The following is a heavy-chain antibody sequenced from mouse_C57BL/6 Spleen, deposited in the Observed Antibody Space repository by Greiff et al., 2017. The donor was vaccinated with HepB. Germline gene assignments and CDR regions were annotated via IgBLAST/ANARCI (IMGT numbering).Heavy chain of an antibody. D-gene: IGHD1-1*01. CDR1: GYAFSSYW. V-gene: IGHV1-80*01. CDR3: ARGGHYYGSSHWYFDV. Sequence: VQLQQSGAELVKPGASVKISCKTSGYAFSSYWMNWVKQRPGKGLEWIGQIYPGDGDTNYNGKFKGKATLTADKSSRTAYMQLSSLTSADSAVYFCARGGHYYGSSHWYFDVWATGTTATVSS. CDR2: IYPGDGDT. J-gene: IGHJ1*03.